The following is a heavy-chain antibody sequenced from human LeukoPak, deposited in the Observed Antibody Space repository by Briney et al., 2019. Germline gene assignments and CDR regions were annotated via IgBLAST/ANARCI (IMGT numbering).Heavy chain of an antibody. Sequence: ASVKVSCKASGYTFTGYYMHWVRQAPGQGLEWMGWINPNSGGTNYAQKFQGRVTMTRDTSISTAYMELSGLRSDDTAVYYCARGSGYNYKVDYWGQGTLVTVSS. CDR2: INPNSGGT. J-gene: IGHJ4*02. CDR1: GYTFTGYY. D-gene: IGHD5-24*01. V-gene: IGHV1-2*02. CDR3: ARGSGYNYKVDY.